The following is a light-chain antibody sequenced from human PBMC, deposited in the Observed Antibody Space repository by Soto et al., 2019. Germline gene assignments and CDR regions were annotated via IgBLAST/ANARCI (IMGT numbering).Light chain of an antibody. CDR2: KAS. V-gene: IGKV1-5*03. CDR1: ESITNW. CDR3: QQYKSPPWT. Sequence: DIQMTQSPPTLSASVGDRVTISCRASESITNWLAWYQHKPGKAPKLLIYKASSVESGVPSRFSGSESGTEFTLTISSLPPDDFATYYCQQYKSPPWTFGQGTKVEIK. J-gene: IGKJ1*01.